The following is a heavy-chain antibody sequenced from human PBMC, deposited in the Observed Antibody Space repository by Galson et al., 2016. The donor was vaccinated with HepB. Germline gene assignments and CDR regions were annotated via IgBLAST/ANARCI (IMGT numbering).Heavy chain of an antibody. V-gene: IGHV3-23*01. J-gene: IGHJ4*02. Sequence: SLRLSCAASGFTFTMYTMSWVRQAPGKGLEWVSAITSTGGSTYYADSVKGRFSISRDNSKNTLYLQMNSLRAEDKAIYHCVNPVPSDSNILNGYLFHWGQGTLVTVSS. CDR2: ITSTGGST. D-gene: IGHD3-9*01. CDR1: GFTFTMYT. CDR3: VNPVPSDSNILNGYLFH.